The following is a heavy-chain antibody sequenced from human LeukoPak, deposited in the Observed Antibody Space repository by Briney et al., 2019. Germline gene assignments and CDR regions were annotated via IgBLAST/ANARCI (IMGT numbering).Heavy chain of an antibody. D-gene: IGHD6-19*01. CDR2: IYHSGTT. CDR1: GFTFSSYW. Sequence: GSLRLSCAASGFTFSSYWMSWVRQAPGKGLEWIGEIYHSGTTNYNPSLKSRVTISVDKSKNQFSLKLTSVTAADTAVYYCATSIALAGWGAFDIWGQGTMVTVSS. V-gene: IGHV4-4*02. J-gene: IGHJ3*02. CDR3: ATSIALAGWGAFDI.